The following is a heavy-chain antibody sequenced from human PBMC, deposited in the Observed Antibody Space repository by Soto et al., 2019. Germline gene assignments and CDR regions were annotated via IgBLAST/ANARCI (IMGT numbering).Heavy chain of an antibody. V-gene: IGHV4-59*06. D-gene: IGHD4-17*01. CDR1: GGSISSYS. CDR3: ARAEIYGDYVSWYFDL. Sequence: SETLSLTCTVSGGSISSYSWSWIRQHPGKGLEWIGDIYYSGSTHYNPSLKSRLSISVDTSKSHFSLKLSSVTAANTAVYYCARAEIYGDYVSWYFDLWGRGTLVTVSS. CDR2: IYYSGST. J-gene: IGHJ2*01.